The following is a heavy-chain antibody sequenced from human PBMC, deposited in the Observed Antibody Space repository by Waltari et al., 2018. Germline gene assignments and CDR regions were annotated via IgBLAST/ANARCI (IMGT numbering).Heavy chain of an antibody. CDR2: IRSGGNT. CDR1: GGSISGDS. V-gene: IGHV4-59*01. D-gene: IGHD6-6*01. CDR3: SRPPSSSSDKHFDY. Sequence: QVQLQESGPGLVRPSETLSLTCVVSGGSISGDSWTWIRRPPGKGLEYIGYIRSGGNTDYTPSRGSRVTISVDTSKNQFSLSLNSVTAADTAIYYCSRPPSSSSDKHFDYWGQGTLVTVS. J-gene: IGHJ4*02.